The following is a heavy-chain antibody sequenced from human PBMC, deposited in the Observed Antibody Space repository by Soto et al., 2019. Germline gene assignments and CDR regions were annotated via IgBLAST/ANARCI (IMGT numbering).Heavy chain of an antibody. CDR1: GGSISSYY. D-gene: IGHD6-6*01. Sequence: QVQLQESGPGLVKPSETLSLTCTVSGGSISSYYWSWIRQPPGKGLEWIGYIYYSGSTNYNPSLKSRVTISVDTSKNQFSLKLSSVTAADTAVYYCARSSGLGWGQGTLVTVSS. CDR3: ARSSGLG. CDR2: IYYSGST. J-gene: IGHJ4*02. V-gene: IGHV4-59*01.